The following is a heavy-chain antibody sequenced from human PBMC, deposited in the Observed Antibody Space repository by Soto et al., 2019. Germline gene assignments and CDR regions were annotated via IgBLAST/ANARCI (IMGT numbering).Heavy chain of an antibody. D-gene: IGHD2-15*01. Sequence: QVQLVQSGAEVKKPGSSVKVSCKASGGTFSSYTISWVRQAPGQGLEWMGRIIPILGIANYAQKFQGRVTITAETSTSTAYMELSSLRSEDTAVYYCASEAYCSGGSCYSDFFDYWGQGTLVTVSS. V-gene: IGHV1-69*02. J-gene: IGHJ4*02. CDR3: ASEAYCSGGSCYSDFFDY. CDR1: GGTFSSYT. CDR2: IIPILGIA.